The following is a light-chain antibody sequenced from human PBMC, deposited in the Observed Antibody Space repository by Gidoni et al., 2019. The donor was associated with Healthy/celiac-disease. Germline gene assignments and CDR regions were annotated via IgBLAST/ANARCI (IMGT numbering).Light chain of an antibody. CDR3: MQALQTPQVT. J-gene: IGKJ4*01. Sequence: DIVMTQSPLSLPVTPGEPASISCRSSQSLLHSNGYNYLDWYLQKPGQSPQLLIYWGSNRASGVPDRFSGSGSGTDFTLKISRVEAEDVGVYYCMQALQTPQVTFGGGTKVEIK. CDR1: QSLLHSNGYNY. V-gene: IGKV2-28*01. CDR2: WGS.